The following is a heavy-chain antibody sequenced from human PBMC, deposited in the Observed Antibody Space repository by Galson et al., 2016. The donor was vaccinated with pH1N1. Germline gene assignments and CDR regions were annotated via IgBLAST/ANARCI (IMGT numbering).Heavy chain of an antibody. CDR1: RFTFSNYW. D-gene: IGHD2-21*01. V-gene: IGHV3-7*03. CDR3: VKQIGGGDCY. CDR2: IKEDGSKR. J-gene: IGHJ4*02. Sequence: SLRLSCAASRFTFSNYWMTWVRQAPGKGLEWVANIKEDGSKRYCVDSVKGRFTISRDNAKNSLYLQMNSLRAEDTAVYYCVKQIGGGDCYWGQGTLVTVSS.